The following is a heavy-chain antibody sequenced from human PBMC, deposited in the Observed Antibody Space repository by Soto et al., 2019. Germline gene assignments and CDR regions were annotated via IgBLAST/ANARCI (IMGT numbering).Heavy chain of an antibody. Sequence: GESLKISCKGSGYSFTSYWIGWVRQMPGKGLEWMGIIYPGDSDTRYSPSFQGQVTISADKSISTAYLQWSSLKASDTAMYYCARHSRRITMVRGGGMDVWGQGTTVTVSS. CDR2: IYPGDSDT. CDR3: ARHSRRITMVRGGGMDV. D-gene: IGHD3-10*01. J-gene: IGHJ6*02. V-gene: IGHV5-51*01. CDR1: GYSFTSYW.